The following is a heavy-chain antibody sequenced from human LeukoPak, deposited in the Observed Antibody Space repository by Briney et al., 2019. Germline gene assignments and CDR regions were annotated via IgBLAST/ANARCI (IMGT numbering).Heavy chain of an antibody. CDR3: AKNPDY. CDR2: ISSSSSTI. CDR1: GFTFSSYS. V-gene: IGHV3-48*01. J-gene: IGHJ4*02. Sequence: GGSLRLSCAASGFTFSSYSMNWVRQAPGKGLEWVSYISSSSSTIYYADSVKGRFTISRDNSKNTLYLRMNSLRAEDTAVYYCAKNPDYWGQGTLVTVSS.